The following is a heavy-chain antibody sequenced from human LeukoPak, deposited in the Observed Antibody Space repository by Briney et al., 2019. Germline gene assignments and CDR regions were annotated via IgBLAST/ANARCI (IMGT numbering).Heavy chain of an antibody. V-gene: IGHV3-30*18. CDR1: GFTFSSYG. CDR3: AKKEVAYDY. J-gene: IGHJ4*02. Sequence: GGSLRLSFAASGFTFSSYGMHWVRQAPGKGLGWGAVISYDGSNKYYADSVKGRFTISRDNSKNTLYLQMNSLRAEDTAVYYCAKKEVAYDYWGQGTLVTVSS. D-gene: IGHD5-12*01. CDR2: ISYDGSNK.